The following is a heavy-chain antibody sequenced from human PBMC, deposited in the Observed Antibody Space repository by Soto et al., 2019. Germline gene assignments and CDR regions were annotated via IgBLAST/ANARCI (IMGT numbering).Heavy chain of an antibody. V-gene: IGHV4-59*01. CDR1: GGSIGYYY. J-gene: IGHJ4*02. CDR3: ARCYGSGTYYNGLFDY. CDR2: VYYSGST. D-gene: IGHD3-10*01. Sequence: RSLTCSVSGGSIGYYYWSWIRQPPGKRLEWIGYVYYSGSTSYNPSLKSRVTISVDTSRNQFSLKLSSVTAADTAVYYCARCYGSGTYYNGLFDYWGQGTPVTVSS.